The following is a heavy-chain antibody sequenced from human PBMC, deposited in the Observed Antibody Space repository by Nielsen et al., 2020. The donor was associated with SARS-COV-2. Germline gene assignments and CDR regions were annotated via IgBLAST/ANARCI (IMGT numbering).Heavy chain of an antibody. CDR1: GGSISSGGYY. CDR2: IYYSGST. Sequence: SETLSLTCTVSGGSISSGGYYWSWIRQPPGKGLEWIGYIYYSGSTYYNPSLKSRVTISVDTSKNQFSLKLSSVTAADTAVYYCAREHGSGSSIIDYWGQGTLVTVSS. CDR3: AREHGSGSSIIDY. J-gene: IGHJ4*02. D-gene: IGHD3-10*01. V-gene: IGHV4-30-4*01.